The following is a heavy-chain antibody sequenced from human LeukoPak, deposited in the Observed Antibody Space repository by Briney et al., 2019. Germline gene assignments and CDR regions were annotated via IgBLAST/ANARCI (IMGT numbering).Heavy chain of an antibody. CDR2: LYHSGNS. D-gene: IGHD3-10*01. CDR3: TRHQTNFYGSGAPFDP. V-gene: IGHV4-39*01. Sequence: SETLSLTCSVFGGSVTTTYYWSWIRQPPGGGLEWIASLYHSGNSNYNPSLKSRVTMSVDTSKNQFSLQLTSMTAADTAIYYCTRHQTNFYGSGAPFDPWGQGTLVTVSS. J-gene: IGHJ5*02. CDR1: GGSVTTTYY.